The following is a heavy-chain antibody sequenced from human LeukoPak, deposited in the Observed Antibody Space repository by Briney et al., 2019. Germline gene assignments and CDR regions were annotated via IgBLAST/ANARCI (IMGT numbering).Heavy chain of an antibody. CDR2: INEGGSQG. CDR1: GFTFSSHW. CDR3: ARDIPRGASYIDY. Sequence: PGGSLRRSCAASGFTFSSHWMTWVRQAPGKGLERVANINEGGSQGYYVDSVKGRFTISRDNAKNSLYLQMNSLRAEDTAVYYCARDIPRGASYIDYWGQGTLVSVYS. V-gene: IGHV3-7*01. D-gene: IGHD3-10*01. J-gene: IGHJ4*02.